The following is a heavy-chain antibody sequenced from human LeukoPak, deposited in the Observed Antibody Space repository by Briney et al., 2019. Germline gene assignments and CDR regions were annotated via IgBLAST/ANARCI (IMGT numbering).Heavy chain of an antibody. V-gene: IGHV3-48*04. CDR1: GFTFSSYN. Sequence: GGSLRLSCAASGFTFSSYNLNWVRQAPGKGLEWVSYISSSSGTIYYADSVKGRFTISRDNAKNSLYLQMNSLRAEDTALYYCARAPYSSSWYDYWGQGTLVTVSS. CDR3: ARAPYSSSWYDY. J-gene: IGHJ4*02. CDR2: ISSSSGTI. D-gene: IGHD6-13*01.